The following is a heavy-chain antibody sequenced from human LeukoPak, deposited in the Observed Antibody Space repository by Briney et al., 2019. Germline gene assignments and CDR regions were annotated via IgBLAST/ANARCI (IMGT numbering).Heavy chain of an antibody. J-gene: IGHJ6*02. V-gene: IGHV1-18*01. CDR3: ATGAVAGYYYYGMDV. CDR2: ISAYNGNT. CDR1: GYTFTSYG. D-gene: IGHD6-19*01. Sequence: ASVKVSCKASGYTFTSYGISWVRQAPGQGLEWMGWISAYNGNTNYAQKLQGRVTMTTDTSTSTAYMELRSPRSDDTAVYYCATGAVAGYYYYGMDVWGQGTTVTVSS.